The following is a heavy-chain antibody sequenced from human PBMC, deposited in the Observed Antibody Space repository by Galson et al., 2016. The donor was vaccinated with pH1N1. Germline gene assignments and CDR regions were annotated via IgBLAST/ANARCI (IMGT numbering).Heavy chain of an antibody. CDR2: IYYTENT. CDR1: AVTSHY. D-gene: IGHD3-10*01. CDR3: AKYAHMVGGIYALDV. J-gene: IGHJ6*02. V-gene: IGHV4-59*02. Sequence: AVTSHYWSWIRQSPGKGLEWIGYIYYTENTYYNPALQSRVTISIDSSKTLFSLKLRSVTAADTAVYYCAKYAHMVGGIYALDVWGQGTTVTVSS.